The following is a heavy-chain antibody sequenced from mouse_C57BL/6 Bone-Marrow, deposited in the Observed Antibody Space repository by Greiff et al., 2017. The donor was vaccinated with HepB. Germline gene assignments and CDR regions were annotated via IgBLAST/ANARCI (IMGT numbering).Heavy chain of an antibody. CDR3: ARMNGYYLFAY. D-gene: IGHD2-3*01. CDR2: ILPGSGST. J-gene: IGHJ3*01. Sequence: QVQLQQPGAELVKPGASVKLSCKASGYTFTSYWIEWVKQRPGHGLEWIGEILPGSGSTNYNEKFKGKATFTADTSSNTAYMQLSSLTTEDSAIYYCARMNGYYLFAYWGQGTLVTVSA. V-gene: IGHV1-9*01. CDR1: GYTFTSYW.